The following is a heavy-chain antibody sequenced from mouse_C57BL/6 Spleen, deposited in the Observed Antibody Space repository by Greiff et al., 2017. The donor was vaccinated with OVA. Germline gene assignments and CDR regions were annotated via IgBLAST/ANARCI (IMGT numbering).Heavy chain of an antibody. CDR1: GYAFSSSW. V-gene: IGHV1-82*01. Sequence: VQLQQSGPELVKPGASVKISCKASGYAFSSSWMNWVKQRPGKGLEWIGRIYPGDGDTNYNGKFKGKATLTADKSSSTAYMQLSSLTSEDSAVCVCARGYGSSFYAMDYWGQGTSVTVSS. D-gene: IGHD1-1*01. CDR2: IYPGDGDT. J-gene: IGHJ4*01. CDR3: ARGYGSSFYAMDY.